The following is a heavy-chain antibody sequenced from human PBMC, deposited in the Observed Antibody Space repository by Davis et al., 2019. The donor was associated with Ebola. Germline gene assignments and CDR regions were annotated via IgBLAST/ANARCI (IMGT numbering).Heavy chain of an antibody. V-gene: IGHV1-3*01. J-gene: IGHJ6*02. CDR2: INAGNGNT. D-gene: IGHD2-15*01. Sequence: ASVKVSCKASGYTFTSYAMHWVRQAPGQRLEWMGWINAGNGNTKYSQKFQGRVTMTRDTSTSTVYMELSSLRSEDTAVYYCAREVRSYCSGGSCLPRGGMDVWGQGTTVTVSS. CDR3: AREVRSYCSGGSCLPRGGMDV. CDR1: GYTFTSYA.